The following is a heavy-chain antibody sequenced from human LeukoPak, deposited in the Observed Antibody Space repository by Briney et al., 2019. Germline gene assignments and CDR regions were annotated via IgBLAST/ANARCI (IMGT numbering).Heavy chain of an antibody. CDR2: MYYSGST. Sequence: PSETLSLTCSVSGGSITTSGSYWGWIRQPPGKDLEWIGSMYYSGSTYYNPSLKSRVTMSVDTPKNQFSLKLRSMTAADTAVYYCARGRREANNIDRYYFDYWGQGTLVTVSS. CDR1: GGSITTSGSY. J-gene: IGHJ4*02. D-gene: IGHD5-24*01. V-gene: IGHV4-39*01. CDR3: ARGRREANNIDRYYFDY.